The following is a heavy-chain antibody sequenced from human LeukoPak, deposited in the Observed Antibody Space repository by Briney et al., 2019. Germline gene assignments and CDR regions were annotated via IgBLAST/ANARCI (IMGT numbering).Heavy chain of an antibody. Sequence: HPGGSLRLSCAASGFTFSSYAMSWVRQAPGKGLELVSAISGSGGSTYYADSVKGRFTISRDNSKNTLYLQMNSLRAEDTAVYYCAKDLVRAYRFDAFDIWGQGTMVTVSS. V-gene: IGHV3-23*01. CDR1: GFTFSSYA. CDR3: AKDLVRAYRFDAFDI. J-gene: IGHJ3*02. D-gene: IGHD2-21*01. CDR2: ISGSGGST.